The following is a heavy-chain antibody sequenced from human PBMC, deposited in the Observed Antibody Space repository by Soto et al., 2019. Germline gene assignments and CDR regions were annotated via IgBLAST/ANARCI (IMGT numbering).Heavy chain of an antibody. V-gene: IGHV3-11*01. CDR2: ITSGGGTI. CDR1: GFIFSDYY. Sequence: PGGPLRLSCAASGFIFSDYYMSWIRQAPGKGLEWVSYITSGGGTIYYADSVKGRFTISRDNAKNSLSLQMNSLRAEDKAVYYCARVRQGRFDYWGQGTLVTVSS. D-gene: IGHD1-26*01. CDR3: ARVRQGRFDY. J-gene: IGHJ4*02.